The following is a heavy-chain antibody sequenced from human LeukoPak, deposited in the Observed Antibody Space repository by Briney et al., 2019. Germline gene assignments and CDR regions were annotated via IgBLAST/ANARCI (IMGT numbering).Heavy chain of an antibody. CDR1: GLTVSTSY. CDR2: IFSGGST. V-gene: IGHV3-66*01. Sequence: GGSLRLSCAASGLTVSTSYLNWVRQAPGKGLEWVSLIFSGGSTYYADSVKGRFTISRDNSKNTLYLQMNSLRAEDTAVYYCARATFYYGNGFDAWGQGTLVTVSS. D-gene: IGHD3-10*01. CDR3: ARATFYYGNGFDA. J-gene: IGHJ5*02.